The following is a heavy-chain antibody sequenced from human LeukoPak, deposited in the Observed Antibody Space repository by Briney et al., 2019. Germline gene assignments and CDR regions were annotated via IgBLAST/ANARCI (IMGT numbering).Heavy chain of an antibody. J-gene: IGHJ6*03. CDR3: ARDQWLQSDYYMDV. D-gene: IGHD5-18*01. CDR2: INRDGSST. V-gene: IGHV3-74*01. Sequence: GGSLRLSCAAFGIIFSNYWMHWVRQAPGKGLVWVSRINRDGSSTSYADSVKGRFTISRDNAKNTLYLQMNSLRAEDTAVYYCARDQWLQSDYYMDVWGKGTTVTVSS. CDR1: GIIFSNYW.